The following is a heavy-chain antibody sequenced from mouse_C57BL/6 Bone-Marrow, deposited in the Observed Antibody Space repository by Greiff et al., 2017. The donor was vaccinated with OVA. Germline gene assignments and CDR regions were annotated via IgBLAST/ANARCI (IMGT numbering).Heavy chain of an antibody. CDR3: AREGNYSTGDYAMDY. CDR2: IYYSGTI. Sequence: EVQLQQSGPGLVKPSQTVFLTCTVTGISITTGNYRWSWIRQFPGNKLEWIGYIYYSGTITYNPSLTSRTTITRDTPKNQFFLEMNSLTAEDTATYYCAREGNYSTGDYAMDYWGQGTSVTVSS. J-gene: IGHJ4*01. V-gene: IGHV3-5*01. D-gene: IGHD2-5*01. CDR1: GISITTGNYR.